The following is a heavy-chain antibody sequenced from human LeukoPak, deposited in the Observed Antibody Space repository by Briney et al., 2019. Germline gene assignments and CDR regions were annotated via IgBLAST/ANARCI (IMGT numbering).Heavy chain of an antibody. CDR2: VNNDGSTT. V-gene: IGHV3-74*01. D-gene: IGHD6-13*01. Sequence: PGGSLRLSCAASGFTFSSYWMHWVRHAPGKGRVWVSRVNNDGSTTSYADSVRGRFTISRDNTKNTPYLQMNSLRAEDTAVYFCLAAAGTIGWGQGTLVTVSS. J-gene: IGHJ4*02. CDR1: GFTFSSYW. CDR3: LAAAGTIG.